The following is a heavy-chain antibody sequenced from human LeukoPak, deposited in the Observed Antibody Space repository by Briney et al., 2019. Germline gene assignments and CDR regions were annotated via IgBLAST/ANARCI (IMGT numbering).Heavy chain of an antibody. CDR1: GYSISSGSY. J-gene: IGHJ4*02. CDR2: MFHSGDT. V-gene: IGHV4-38-2*01. CDR3: AKVGAYGDYARHDY. Sequence: NPSETQSLTCAVSGYSISSGSYWGWIRQPPGKGLEWIGNMFHSGDTYHNPSLKIRVTISADTSKNQFSLKLTSVTAADTAVYYCAKVGAYGDYARHDYWGQGTLVTVSS. D-gene: IGHD4-17*01.